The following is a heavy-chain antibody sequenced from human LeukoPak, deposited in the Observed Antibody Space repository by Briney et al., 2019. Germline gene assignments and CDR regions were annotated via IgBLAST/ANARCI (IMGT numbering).Heavy chain of an antibody. D-gene: IGHD6-13*01. CDR1: GGSISSYY. J-gene: IGHJ5*02. CDR3: ARIHGSSWYNWFDP. CDR2: IYYSGST. Sequence: SETLSLTCTVSGGSISSYYWSWIRQPPGKGLEWIGYIYYSGSTNYNPSLKSRVTISVDTSKNQFSPKLSSVTAADTAVYYCARIHGSSWYNWFDPWGQGTLVTVSS. V-gene: IGHV4-59*08.